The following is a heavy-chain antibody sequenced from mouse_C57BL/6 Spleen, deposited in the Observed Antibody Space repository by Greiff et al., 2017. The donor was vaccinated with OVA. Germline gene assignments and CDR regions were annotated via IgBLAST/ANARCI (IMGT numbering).Heavy chain of an antibody. J-gene: IGHJ1*03. CDR3: ARDSPYYYGSSYWYFDV. CDR2: ISDGGSYT. D-gene: IGHD1-1*01. V-gene: IGHV5-4*01. CDR1: GFTFSSYA. Sequence: EVKLMESGGGLVKPGGSLKLSCAASGFTFSSYAMSWVRQTPGKRLEWVATISDGGSYTYYPDNVKGRFTISRDNAKNNLYLQMSHLKSEDTAMYYCARDSPYYYGSSYWYFDVWGTGTTVTVSS.